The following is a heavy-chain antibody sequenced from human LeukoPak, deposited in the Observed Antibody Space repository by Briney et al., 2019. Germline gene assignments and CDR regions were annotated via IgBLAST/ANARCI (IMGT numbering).Heavy chain of an antibody. CDR1: GGSINSYY. J-gene: IGHJ3*02. CDR3: ARGGDYEEDAFDI. Sequence: PSETLSLTCTVSGGSINSYYWSWIRQPSGKGLEWIGYIYYSGSTNYNPSLKSRVTISVDTSKNQFSLKLSSVTAADTAVYYCARGGDYEEDAFDIWGQGTMVTVSS. D-gene: IGHD4-17*01. V-gene: IGHV4-59*01. CDR2: IYYSGST.